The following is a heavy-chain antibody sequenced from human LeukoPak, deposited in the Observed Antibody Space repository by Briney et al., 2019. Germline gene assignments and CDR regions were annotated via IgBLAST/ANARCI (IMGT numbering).Heavy chain of an antibody. J-gene: IGHJ5*02. D-gene: IGHD6-13*01. Sequence: SETLSLTCAVYGGSFSGYYWSWIRQPPGKGLEWIGEINHSGSTNYNPSLKSRVTISVDTSKNQFSLKLSSVTAADTAVYYCGRGSFTRAAAAYNWFDPWGQGTLVTVSS. CDR2: INHSGST. V-gene: IGHV4-34*01. CDR3: GRGSFTRAAAAYNWFDP. CDR1: GGSFSGYY.